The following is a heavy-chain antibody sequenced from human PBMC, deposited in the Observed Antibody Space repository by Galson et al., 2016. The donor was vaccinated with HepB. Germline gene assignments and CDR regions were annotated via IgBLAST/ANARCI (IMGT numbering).Heavy chain of an antibody. V-gene: IGHV3-33*01. CDR1: GFIFSDSG. J-gene: IGHJ4*02. CDR3: ARASDDRAGYRYYSSH. Sequence: SLRLSCAASGFIFSDSGMNWVRQAPGKGLEWIAVIWYDGNNEYYADSVKGRFTISRDNSKNMLYLQMNDLGVEDTAVYYCARASDDRAGYRYYSSHWGQGTLVAFSS. CDR2: IWYDGNNE. D-gene: IGHD2-21*02.